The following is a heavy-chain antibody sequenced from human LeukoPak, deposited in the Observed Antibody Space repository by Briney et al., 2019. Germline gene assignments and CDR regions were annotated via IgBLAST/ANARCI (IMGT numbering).Heavy chain of an antibody. CDR1: GGTFSSYA. CDR3: ARTPSGSGYVRLNYYYYGMDV. J-gene: IGHJ6*02. D-gene: IGHD5-12*01. CDR2: IIPIFGTA. V-gene: IGHV1-69*13. Sequence: SVKVSCKASGGTFSSYAISWVRQSPGQGLEWMGGIIPIFGTANYAQKFQGRVTITADESTSTAYMELSSLRSEDTAVYYCARTPSGSGYVRLNYYYYGMDVWGQGTTVTVSS.